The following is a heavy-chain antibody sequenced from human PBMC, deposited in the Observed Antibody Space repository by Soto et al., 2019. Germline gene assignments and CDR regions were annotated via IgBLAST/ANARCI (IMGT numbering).Heavy chain of an antibody. CDR3: EKGINYYGMDV. Sequence: QVQLVESGGGVVQPGRSLRLSCAASGFTFSSYGMHWVRQAPGKGLEWVAVISYDGSNKYYADSVKGRFTISRDNSKNTLYLQMNSLRAEDTAVYYCEKGINYYGMDVWGQGTTVTVSS. D-gene: IGHD2-15*01. V-gene: IGHV3-30*18. CDR2: ISYDGSNK. CDR1: GFTFSSYG. J-gene: IGHJ6*02.